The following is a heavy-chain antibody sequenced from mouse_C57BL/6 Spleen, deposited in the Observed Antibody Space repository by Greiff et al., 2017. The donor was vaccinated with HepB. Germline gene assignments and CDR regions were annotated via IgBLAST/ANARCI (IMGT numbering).Heavy chain of an antibody. Sequence: QVQLKESGAELVKPGASVKLSCKSSGYTFTEYTIHWVKQRSGQGLEWIGWFYPGSGSIKYNEKFKDKATLTADKSSSTVYMELSRLTSEDSAVYFCARHEDRGELGRSGYFDYWGQGTTLTVSS. CDR3: ARHEDRGELGRSGYFDY. J-gene: IGHJ2*01. CDR2: FYPGSGSI. CDR1: GYTFTEYT. V-gene: IGHV1-62-2*01. D-gene: IGHD4-1*01.